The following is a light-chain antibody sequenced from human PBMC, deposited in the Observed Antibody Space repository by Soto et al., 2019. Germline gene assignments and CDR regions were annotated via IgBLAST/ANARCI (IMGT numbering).Light chain of an antibody. CDR3: QQRSNWPIT. V-gene: IGKV3D-11*01. CDR2: GAS. J-gene: IGKJ5*01. Sequence: EIVMTQSPATLSVSPGERATLSCRASQGIKDYVAWFQQKPGQAPRLLIYGASTRATAIPARFSGSGSGTEFTLSISSLEPEDFAVYYCQQRSNWPITFGQGTRLEI. CDR1: QGIKDY.